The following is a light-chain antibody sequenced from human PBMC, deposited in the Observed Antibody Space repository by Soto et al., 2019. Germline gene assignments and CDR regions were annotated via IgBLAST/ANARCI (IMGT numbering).Light chain of an antibody. J-gene: IGKJ5*01. CDR2: DAS. CDR3: QQLNSYPIT. V-gene: IGKV1-5*01. CDR1: QSISTR. Sequence: DIQMTQSPSTLSASLGDRITITCRSSQSISTRLSWYQQKPGKAPKFLIYDASSLESGVPSRFSGSGSGTEFTLTISSLQPDDFATYYCQQLNSYPITFGQGTRLEI.